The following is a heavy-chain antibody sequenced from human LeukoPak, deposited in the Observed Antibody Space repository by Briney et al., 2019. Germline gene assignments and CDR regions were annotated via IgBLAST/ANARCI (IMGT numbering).Heavy chain of an antibody. Sequence: GGSLRLSCAASGFTFSSYWMSWARQAPGKGLEWVSEISDSGSHICYAGSVRGRFTISRDNFKSTLYLQMNSLGADDTAVYYCAKDRYGSGTYGSFDPWGQGTLVTVSS. CDR2: ISDSGSHI. CDR1: GFTFSSYW. D-gene: IGHD3-10*01. J-gene: IGHJ5*02. V-gene: IGHV3-23*01. CDR3: AKDRYGSGTYGSFDP.